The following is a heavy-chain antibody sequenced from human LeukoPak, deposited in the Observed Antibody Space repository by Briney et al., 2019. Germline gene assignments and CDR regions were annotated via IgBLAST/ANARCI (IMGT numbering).Heavy chain of an antibody. J-gene: IGHJ1*01. CDR1: GFTFSSYA. D-gene: IGHD1-26*01. CDR2: ISCFGGST. Sequence: GGSLRLSCAASGFTFSSYAMSWVRQAPGKGLEWVSAISCFGGSTSYADSVKGRFTISRDNSKNTLYLQMNSLRAEDTAVYYCAKDSGIGGATSPPTILLWGQGTLVTVSS. V-gene: IGHV3-23*01. CDR3: AKDSGIGGATSPPTILL.